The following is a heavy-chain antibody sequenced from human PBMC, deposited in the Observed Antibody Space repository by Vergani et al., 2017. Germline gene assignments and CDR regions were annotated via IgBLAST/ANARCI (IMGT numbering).Heavy chain of an antibody. CDR2: INSNSGNP. CDR3: VRPRSGSCTGGSCYSGWFDP. D-gene: IGHD2-15*01. Sequence: QVQLVQSGSEVKKPGASVKVSCRASGYTFTNYALNWVRQAPGQGLEWMGWINSNSGNPTYAQGFKGRFVFSLDSSVSTSYLQINSLQPEDTAVYYCVRPRSGSCTGGSCYSGWFDPWGQGTLVTVSS. J-gene: IGHJ5*02. CDR1: GYTFTNYA. V-gene: IGHV7-4-1*02.